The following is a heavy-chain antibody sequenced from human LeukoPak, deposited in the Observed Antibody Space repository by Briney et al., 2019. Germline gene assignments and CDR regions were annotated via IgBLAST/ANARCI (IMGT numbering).Heavy chain of an antibody. Sequence: ASVKVSCKASGYTFTSYYIHWVRQAPGQGLEWVGIINPSGGGTSYAQKFQGRVTMTRDRSTTTVYMELSSLRSEDTAVYYCARDGSGWPSTAFDYWGQGTLVTVSS. CDR2: INPSGGGT. CDR1: GYTFTSYY. CDR3: ARDGSGWPSTAFDY. J-gene: IGHJ4*02. V-gene: IGHV1-46*01. D-gene: IGHD6-19*01.